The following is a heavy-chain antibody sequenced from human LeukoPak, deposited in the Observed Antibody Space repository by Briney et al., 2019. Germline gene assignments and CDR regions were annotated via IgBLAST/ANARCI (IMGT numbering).Heavy chain of an antibody. CDR1: GFTFRNYW. J-gene: IGHJ4*02. D-gene: IGHD3-16*01. CDR3: VRDYVWESHRQFDY. V-gene: IGHV3-7*01. Sequence: GGSLRLSCVASGFTFRNYWMSWVRQAPGKGLEWVANIKEDGSEKKYVDSVKGRFTVSGDNVKNALFMQMNSLKVEDTAVYYCVRDYVWESHRQFDYWGQGTMVTVSS. CDR2: IKEDGSEK.